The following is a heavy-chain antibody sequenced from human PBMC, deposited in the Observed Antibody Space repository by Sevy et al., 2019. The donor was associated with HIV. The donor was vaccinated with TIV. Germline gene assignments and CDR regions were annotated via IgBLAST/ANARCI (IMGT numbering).Heavy chain of an antibody. Sequence: GGSLRLSCAASGFTFSTYNMNWVRQAPGKGREWISYISSSSNTIDYADSVKGRFTISRDNAKNSVYLQMNSLRGEDTAGYYCTRGKGSSDYWGQGTLVTVSS. CDR2: ISSSSNTI. J-gene: IGHJ4*02. V-gene: IGHV3-48*01. D-gene: IGHD6-6*01. CDR1: GFTFSTYN. CDR3: TRGKGSSDY.